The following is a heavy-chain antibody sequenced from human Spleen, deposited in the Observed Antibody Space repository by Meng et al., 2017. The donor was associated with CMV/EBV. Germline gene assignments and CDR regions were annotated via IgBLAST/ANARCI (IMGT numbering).Heavy chain of an antibody. CDR3: ARDRAPVVVVGATTFLGWFDP. CDR1: GYRFSAHY. Sequence: ASVKVSCKASGYRFSAHYIHWVRQAPGQGFEWMGWINPNNGGTKYAQKFQGRVTMTRDTSISTAYMDLSRLKSDDTAVYYCARDRAPVVVVGATTFLGWFDPWGQGTQVTVSS. CDR2: INPNNGGT. J-gene: IGHJ5*02. V-gene: IGHV1-2*02. D-gene: IGHD2-15*01.